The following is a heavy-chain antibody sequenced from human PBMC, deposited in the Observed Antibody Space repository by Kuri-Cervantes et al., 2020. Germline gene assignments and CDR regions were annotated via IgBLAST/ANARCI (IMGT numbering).Heavy chain of an antibody. CDR2: IIPIFGTA. CDR3: ARSYYDSSGYYYARGAYYYYGMDV. D-gene: IGHD3-22*01. V-gene: IGHV1-69*13. Sequence: SVKVSCKASGGTFSSYAISWVRQAPGQGLEWMGGIIPIFGTANYAQKFQGRVTITADESTSTAYMELSRLRSEDTAVYYCARSYYDSSGYYYARGAYYYYGMDVWGQGTTVTVSS. CDR1: GGTFSSYA. J-gene: IGHJ6*02.